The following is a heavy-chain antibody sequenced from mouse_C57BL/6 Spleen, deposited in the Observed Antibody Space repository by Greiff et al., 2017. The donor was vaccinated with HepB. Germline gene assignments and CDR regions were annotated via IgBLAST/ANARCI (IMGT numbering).Heavy chain of an antibody. CDR1: GYTFTSYW. CDR2: IDPSDSYT. D-gene: IGHD2-4*01. Sequence: VQLQQPGAELVRPGTSVKLSCKASGYTFTSYWMHWVKQRPGQGLEWIGVIDPSDSYTNYNQKFKGKATLTVDTSSSTAYMQLSSLTSEDSAVYYCARSDYDAWFAYWGQGTLVTVSA. J-gene: IGHJ3*01. V-gene: IGHV1-59*01. CDR3: ARSDYDAWFAY.